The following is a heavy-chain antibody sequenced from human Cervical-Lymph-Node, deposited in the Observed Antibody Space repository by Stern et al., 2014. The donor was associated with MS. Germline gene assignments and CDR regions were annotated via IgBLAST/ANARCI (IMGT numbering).Heavy chain of an antibody. CDR1: GFAFSYYG. Sequence: QLVESGGGLVQPGGSLRLSCAASGFAFSYYGMSWVRQAPGKVLEWVSTLNPNGKNTHYADSVEGRFAISRDISKNTLYLQMNSLTVEDTATYYCAADPSTGGGPWGQGTLVTGSS. CDR2: LNPNGKNT. V-gene: IGHV3-23*04. D-gene: IGHD1-1*01. CDR3: AADPSTGGGP. J-gene: IGHJ4*02.